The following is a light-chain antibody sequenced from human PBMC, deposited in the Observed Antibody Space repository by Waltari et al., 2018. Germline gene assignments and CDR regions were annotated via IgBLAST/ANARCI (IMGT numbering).Light chain of an antibody. V-gene: IGLV2-11*01. CDR1: TSDVGGYNY. CDR2: DVT. Sequence: SALTQPRSVSGSPGQSVTISCTGTTSDVGGYNYVSWYQHHPGKAPKLMIFDVTQRPSGVPARFSGSKSANTASLTISGLQAEDEADYYCCSFAGTYTWVFGGGTKVTVL. J-gene: IGLJ3*02. CDR3: CSFAGTYTWV.